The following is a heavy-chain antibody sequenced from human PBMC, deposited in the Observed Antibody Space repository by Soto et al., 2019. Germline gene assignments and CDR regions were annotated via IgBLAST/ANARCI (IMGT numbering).Heavy chain of an antibody. CDR3: PKDARRLEPIRLYDY. V-gene: IGHV3-23*01. CDR2: ISGSGGST. CDR1: GFTFSSYA. D-gene: IGHD1-1*01. Sequence: GVSLRLSCAASGFTFSSYAMTWGRQAPGTGLEWVSGISGSGGSTYYADSVKGRFTISRDNSKNTLVLQMNSLRAEDTAVYYCPKDARRLEPIRLYDYCGQGTLVTVSS. J-gene: IGHJ4*02.